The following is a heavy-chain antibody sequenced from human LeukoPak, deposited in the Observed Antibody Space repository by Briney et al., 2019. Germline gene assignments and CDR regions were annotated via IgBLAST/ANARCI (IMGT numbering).Heavy chain of an antibody. CDR2: IIPIFGTA. CDR3: ARGAIAARRYYYYYMDV. J-gene: IGHJ6*03. V-gene: IGHV1-69*05. D-gene: IGHD6-6*01. CDR1: GGTFSSYA. Sequence: SVKVSCKASGGTFSSYAISWVRQAPGQGLEWMGGIIPIFGTANYAQKFQGRVTITTDESTSTAYMELSSLRSEDTAVYYCARGAIAARRYYYYYMDVWGKGTTVTVSS.